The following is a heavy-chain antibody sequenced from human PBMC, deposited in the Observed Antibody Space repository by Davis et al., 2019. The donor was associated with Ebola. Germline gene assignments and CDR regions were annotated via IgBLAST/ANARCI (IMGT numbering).Heavy chain of an antibody. CDR1: GYTFTSYD. CDR2: MNPNSVNT. J-gene: IGHJ4*02. Sequence: AASVKVSCKASGYTFTSYDINWVRQATGQGLEWMGWMNPNSVNTGYAQKFRGRVTMTRNTSITTAYMELSSLSSEDTAVYYCAREMTRYRYGSVLDWGQGTLVTVSS. CDR3: AREMTRYRYGSVLD. V-gene: IGHV1-8*01. D-gene: IGHD3-16*02.